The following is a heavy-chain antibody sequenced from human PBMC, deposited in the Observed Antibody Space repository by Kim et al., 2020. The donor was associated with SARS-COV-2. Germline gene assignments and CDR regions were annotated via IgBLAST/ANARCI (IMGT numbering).Heavy chain of an antibody. CDR3: ATVELYKFDY. J-gene: IGHJ4*02. Sequence: GGSLRLSCAVSAFTFSDSWMSWVRQAPGKGLEWVANMNPDGTNRNYVDSVKGRFTISRDNSKNSLFLQMNSLRAEDTAVYYCATVELYKFDYWGRGILVTVSS. CDR2: MNPDGTNR. V-gene: IGHV3-7*01. CDR1: AFTFSDSW. D-gene: IGHD1-1*01.